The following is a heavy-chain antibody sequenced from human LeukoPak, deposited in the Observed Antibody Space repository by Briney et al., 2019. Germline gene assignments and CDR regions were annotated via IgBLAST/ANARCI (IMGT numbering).Heavy chain of an antibody. CDR1: GFTFSSYG. Sequence: GGSLRLSCAASGFTFSSYGMSWVRQAPGKGLEWVSAISGSGGSTYYADSVKGRFTISRDNSKNTLYLQMNSLRAEDTAVYYCAREGSGSYSASIKNDYWGQGTLVTVSS. CDR2: ISGSGGST. V-gene: IGHV3-23*01. CDR3: AREGSGSYSASIKNDY. J-gene: IGHJ4*02. D-gene: IGHD1-26*01.